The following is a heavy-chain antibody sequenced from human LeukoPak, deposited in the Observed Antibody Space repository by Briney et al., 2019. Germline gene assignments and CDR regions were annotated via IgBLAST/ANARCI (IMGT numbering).Heavy chain of an antibody. CDR3: AKVSGGAAYDFDY. D-gene: IGHD4-23*01. CDR2: ISGSGGSI. Sequence: PGGTLRLSCAASGFIFRSYGMSWVRQAPGKGLEWVSGISGSGGSIYYADSVKGRFTISRDNSKNTLYLQMNSLRAEDTAVYYCAKVSGGAAYDFDYWGQGTLVTVSS. J-gene: IGHJ4*02. CDR1: GFIFRSYG. V-gene: IGHV3-23*01.